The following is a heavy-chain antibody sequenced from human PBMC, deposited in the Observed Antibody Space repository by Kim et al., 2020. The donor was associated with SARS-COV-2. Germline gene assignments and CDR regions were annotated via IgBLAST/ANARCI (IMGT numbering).Heavy chain of an antibody. V-gene: IGHV1-46*01. J-gene: IGHJ3*02. D-gene: IGHD2-15*01. Sequence: ASVKVSCKASGYTFTSYYMHWVRQAPGQGLEWMGIINPSGGSTSYAQKFQGRVTMTRDTSTSTVYMELSSLRSEDTAVYYCAREPRAYSRHRAFDIWGQGTMVTVSS. CDR3: AREPRAYSRHRAFDI. CDR2: INPSGGST. CDR1: GYTFTSYY.